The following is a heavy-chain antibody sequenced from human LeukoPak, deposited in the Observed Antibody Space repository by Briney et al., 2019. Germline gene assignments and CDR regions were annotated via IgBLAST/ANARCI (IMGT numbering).Heavy chain of an antibody. CDR3: ARGYSYGSPYFDY. D-gene: IGHD5-18*01. V-gene: IGHV3-21*01. CDR1: GFTFSSYA. Sequence: GGSLRLSCAASGFTFSSYAMSWVRQAPGKGLEWVSSISYSSSYIYYADSVKGRFTISRDNAKNSLYLQMNSLRAEDTAVYYCARGYSYGSPYFDYWGQGPLVSVFS. J-gene: IGHJ4*02. CDR2: ISYSSSYI.